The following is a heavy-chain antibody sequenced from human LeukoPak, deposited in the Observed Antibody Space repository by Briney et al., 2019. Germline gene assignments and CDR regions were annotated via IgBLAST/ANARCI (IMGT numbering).Heavy chain of an antibody. D-gene: IGHD6-19*01. CDR2: IYYSGST. V-gene: IGHV4-39*01. J-gene: IGHJ4*02. CDR3: ARHRDSSGWYDFDY. CDR1: GGSISSSSYY. Sequence: SETLSLTCTVSGGSISSSSYYWGWIRQPPGKGLEWIGSIYYSGSTYYNPSLKSRVTISVDTSKNQFSLKLSSVTAADTAVYYCARHRDSSGWYDFDYWGQGTLVTVSS.